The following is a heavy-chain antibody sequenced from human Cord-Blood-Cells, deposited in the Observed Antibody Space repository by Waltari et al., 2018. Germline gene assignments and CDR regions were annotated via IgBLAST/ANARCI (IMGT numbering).Heavy chain of an antibody. D-gene: IGHD2-15*01. V-gene: IGHV4-34*01. CDR2: INHSGGT. CDR3: AALYCSGGSCSPERRYFDY. CDR1: GRSFRGYY. Sequence: QVPLQLCGAGRLKPSETLSLTCAVYGRSFRGYYWRWLRCPTGLGLEWIVDINHSGGTNYNPSLKSRVTISVDTSKNQFSLKLSSGTAADTAVYYCAALYCSGGSCSPERRYFDYWGQGTLVTVSS. J-gene: IGHJ4*02.